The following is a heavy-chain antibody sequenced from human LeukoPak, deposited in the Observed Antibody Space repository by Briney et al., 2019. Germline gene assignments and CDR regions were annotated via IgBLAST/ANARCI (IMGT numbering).Heavy chain of an antibody. CDR2: VSSNGGST. J-gene: IGHJ4*02. CDR1: GFTFRSYA. CDR3: ARGGGEWELLYTFDY. Sequence: GGSLRLSCAASGFTFRSYAMHWVRQAPGKGLEYVSAVSSNGGSTYYANSVKGRFTISRDNSKNTLYLQMGSLRAEDMAVYYCARGGGEWELLYTFDYWGQGTLVTVSS. D-gene: IGHD1-26*01. V-gene: IGHV3-64*01.